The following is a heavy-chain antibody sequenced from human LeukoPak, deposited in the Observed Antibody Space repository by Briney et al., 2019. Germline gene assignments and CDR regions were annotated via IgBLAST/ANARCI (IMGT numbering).Heavy chain of an antibody. Sequence: GGSLRLSCAASGFTFSTFAMSWVRQAPGKGLEWVANILPDGSQKYYVDSVKGRFTITRDNTRNSLFLQMYSLRAEDTAVYFCAREDGYCSGGNCYSYFDSWGQGTLVTVSS. J-gene: IGHJ4*02. CDR2: ILPDGSQK. CDR3: AREDGYCSGGNCYSYFDS. V-gene: IGHV3-7*01. D-gene: IGHD2-15*01. CDR1: GFTFSTFA.